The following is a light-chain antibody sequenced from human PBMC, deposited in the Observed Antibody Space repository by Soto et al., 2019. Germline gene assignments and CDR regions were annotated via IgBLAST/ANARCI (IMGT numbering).Light chain of an antibody. V-gene: IGKV3-20*01. CDR1: QIGSGNY. Sequence: ELVLTQSPGTLSLSPGDSAALSCKASQIGSGNYLSWYQQKSGQAPRPPIYATSTRAPGIPDRFSGSRSATHFTLTISTLEPEDSAVYYCQHCGCPQWTFGRGTKVDIK. J-gene: IGKJ1*01. CDR2: ATS. CDR3: QHCGCPQWT.